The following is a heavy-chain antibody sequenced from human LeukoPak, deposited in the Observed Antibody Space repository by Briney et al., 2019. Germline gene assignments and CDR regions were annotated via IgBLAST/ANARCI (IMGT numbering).Heavy chain of an antibody. CDR1: GASISGRYYY. CDR3: VKSGGYGVINY. Sequence: SESLSLTCAVSGASISGRYYYWGWIRQPRGKGREWIGNIYYSGSTDYNASPRSRVTISIATSKNQFSLRLNSVTAADTAMYFCVKSGGYGVINYWGQGALVTVSS. D-gene: IGHD1-26*01. CDR2: IYYSGST. V-gene: IGHV4-39*01. J-gene: IGHJ4*02.